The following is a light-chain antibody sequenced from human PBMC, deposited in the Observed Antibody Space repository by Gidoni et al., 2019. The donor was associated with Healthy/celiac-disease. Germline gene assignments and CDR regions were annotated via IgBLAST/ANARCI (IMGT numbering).Light chain of an antibody. V-gene: IGLV3-1*01. J-gene: IGLJ2*01. CDR1: KLGDKY. CDR2: QDS. CDR3: QAWDSSTHVV. Sequence: SYELTQPPSVSVSPGQTASITCSGDKLGDKYACWYQQKPGQSPVLVIYQDSKRPSGIPERVSGSNSGNTATLTISGTQAMEEADYYCQAWDSSTHVVFGGGTKRTVL.